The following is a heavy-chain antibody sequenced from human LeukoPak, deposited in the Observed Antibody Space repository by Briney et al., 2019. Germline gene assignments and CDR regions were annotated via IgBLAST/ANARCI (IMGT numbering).Heavy chain of an antibody. V-gene: IGHV3-30*04. CDR1: GFTFSSYA. CDR3: ARVLPDSRWIQPFDP. Sequence: GRSLRPSCAASGFTFSSYAMHWVRQAPGKGLEWVAVISYDGSNKYYADSVKGRFTISRDNSKNTLYLQMNSLRAEDTAVYYCARVLPDSRWIQPFDPWGQGTLVTVSS. J-gene: IGHJ5*02. D-gene: IGHD5-18*01. CDR2: ISYDGSNK.